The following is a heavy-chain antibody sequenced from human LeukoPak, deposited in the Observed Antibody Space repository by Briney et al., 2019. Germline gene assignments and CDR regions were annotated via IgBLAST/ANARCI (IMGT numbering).Heavy chain of an antibody. CDR1: GGSFSGYY. D-gene: IGHD6-19*01. CDR2: INHSGST. CDR3: ARGGQWLALDY. J-gene: IGHJ4*02. V-gene: IGHV4-34*01. Sequence: SETLSLTCAVYGGSFSGYYWSWNRQPPGKGLEWIGEINHSGSTNYNPSLKSRVTISVDTSKNQFSLKLSSVTAADTAVYYCARGGQWLALDYWGQGTLVTVSS.